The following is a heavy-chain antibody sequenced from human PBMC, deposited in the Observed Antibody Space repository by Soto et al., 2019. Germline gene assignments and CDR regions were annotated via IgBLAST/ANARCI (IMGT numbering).Heavy chain of an antibody. CDR1: GFTFSSYA. CDR3: ARGGLSTVTTDYCFDY. Sequence: GGSLRLSCAASGFTFSSYAMHGVRQAPGKGLEWVAVISYDGSNKYYADSVKGRFTISRDNSKNTLYLQMNSLRAEDTAVYYCARGGLSTVTTDYCFDYWGQGTLVTVSA. V-gene: IGHV3-30-3*01. CDR2: ISYDGSNK. D-gene: IGHD4-17*01. J-gene: IGHJ4*02.